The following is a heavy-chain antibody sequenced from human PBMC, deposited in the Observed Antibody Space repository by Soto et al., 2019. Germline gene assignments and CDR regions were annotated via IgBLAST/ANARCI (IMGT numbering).Heavy chain of an antibody. J-gene: IGHJ5*02. CDR3: AIGNPDWFDP. V-gene: IGHV4-38-2*01. Sequence: SETLSSPALSLVTPSAVVSTGAGSGSPPGKGLEWIGTIYRGGITYYNPSLKSRVTISIDTSKNHFSLRLSSVTATDTAVYFCAIGNPDWFDPWGQGTLVTVSS. CDR1: VTPSAVVST. D-gene: IGHD1-1*01. CDR2: IYRGGIT.